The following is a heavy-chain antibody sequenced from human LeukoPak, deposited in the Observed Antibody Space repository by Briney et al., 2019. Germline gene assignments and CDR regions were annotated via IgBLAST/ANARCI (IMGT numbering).Heavy chain of an antibody. CDR2: IYYSGST. CDR3: ARVGRSNWFDP. D-gene: IGHD2-15*01. CDR1: GGSFSGYY. Sequence: PSETLSFTCAVYGGSFSGYYWSWIRQPPGKGLEWIGYIYYSGSTNYNPSLKSRVTISVDTSKNQFSLKLSSVTAADTAVYYCARVGRSNWFDPWGQGTLVTVSS. V-gene: IGHV4-59*01. J-gene: IGHJ5*02.